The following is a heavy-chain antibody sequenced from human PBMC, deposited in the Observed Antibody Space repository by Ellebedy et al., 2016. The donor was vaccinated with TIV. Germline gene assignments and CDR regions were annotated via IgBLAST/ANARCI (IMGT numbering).Heavy chain of an antibody. Sequence: SETLSLTCTVSGGSISSTSYYWGWIRQPPGKGLEWIGTIYYSGDIYSNPSLRSRVTISVDTSKNQFSLKLSSVTAADTAVYYCARSTVTNYFDPWGQGTLVTVSS. J-gene: IGHJ5*02. CDR3: ARSTVTNYFDP. V-gene: IGHV4-39*01. CDR1: GGSISSTSYY. CDR2: IYYSGDI. D-gene: IGHD4-11*01.